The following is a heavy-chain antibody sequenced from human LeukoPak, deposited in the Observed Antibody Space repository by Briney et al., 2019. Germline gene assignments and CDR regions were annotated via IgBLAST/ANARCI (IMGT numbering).Heavy chain of an antibody. CDR2: IYSGGST. D-gene: IGHD3-22*01. CDR3: ARVYRYYDSSGPAAFDI. CDR1: GFTVSGNY. V-gene: IGHV3-53*04. Sequence: GGSLRLSCAASGFTVSGNYMSWVRQAPGKGLEWVSVIYSGGSTYYADSVKGRFTISRHNSKNTLYLQMNSLRAEDTAVYYCARVYRYYDSSGPAAFDIWGQGTMVTVSS. J-gene: IGHJ3*02.